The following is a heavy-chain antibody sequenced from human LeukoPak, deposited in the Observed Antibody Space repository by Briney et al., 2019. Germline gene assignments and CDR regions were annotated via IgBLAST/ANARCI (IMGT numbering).Heavy chain of an antibody. Sequence: PGGSLRLSCAASGFTFSSYWMHWVRQAPGKGLVWVSHINTDGSSTTYADSVKGRFTISRDNAKNTLYLQMNSLRAEDTAVYYCARSGGSSSLGYWGQGTLVIVSS. CDR2: INTDGSST. J-gene: IGHJ4*02. CDR3: ARSGGSSSLGY. CDR1: GFTFSSYW. D-gene: IGHD6-6*01. V-gene: IGHV3-74*01.